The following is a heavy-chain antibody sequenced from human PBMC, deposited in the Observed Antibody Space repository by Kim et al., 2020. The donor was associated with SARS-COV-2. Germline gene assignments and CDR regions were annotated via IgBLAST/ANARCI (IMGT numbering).Heavy chain of an antibody. D-gene: IGHD3-3*01. Sequence: LSLTCAASGFTFSNYYMTWVRQAPGKGLEWVSSISGSGGATHYADSVKGRFSVSRDNSRIRVFLQMNSLGADDTAVYYCGKDVTLGSGYYDFDYGGQGTLVTVSS. CDR3: GKDVTLGSGYYDFDY. V-gene: IGHV3-23*01. CDR1: GFTFSNYY. CDR2: ISGSGGAT. J-gene: IGHJ4*02.